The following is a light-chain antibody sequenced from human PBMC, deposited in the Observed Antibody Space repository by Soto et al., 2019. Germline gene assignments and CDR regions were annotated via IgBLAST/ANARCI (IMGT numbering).Light chain of an antibody. CDR1: SSDVGGYNY. CDR3: SSYSSSGTMV. V-gene: IGLV2-14*01. J-gene: IGLJ2*01. CDR2: DVS. Sequence: QSALTLPASVSGSPGQSITISCTGTSSDVGGYNYVSWYQQHPGKAPKLMIYDVSNRPSGVSNRFSGSKSGNTASLTISGLQAEDEADYYCSSYSSSGTMVFGGGTKLTVL.